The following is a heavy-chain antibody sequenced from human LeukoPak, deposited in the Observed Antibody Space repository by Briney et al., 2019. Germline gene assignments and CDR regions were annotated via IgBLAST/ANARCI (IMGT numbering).Heavy chain of an antibody. CDR1: GGTFSSYA. D-gene: IGHD2-2*02. Sequence: ASVKVSCKASGGTFSSYAISWVRQAPGQGLEWMGGIIPIFGTANYAQKFQGRVTITTDESTSTAYMELSSLRPEDTAVYYCASSIVVVPAAIGAFDYWGQGTLVTVSS. J-gene: IGHJ4*02. V-gene: IGHV1-69*05. CDR3: ASSIVVVPAAIGAFDY. CDR2: IIPIFGTA.